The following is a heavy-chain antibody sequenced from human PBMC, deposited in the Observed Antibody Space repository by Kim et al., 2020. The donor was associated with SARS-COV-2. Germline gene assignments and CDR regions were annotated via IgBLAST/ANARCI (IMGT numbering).Heavy chain of an antibody. V-gene: IGHV3-49*02. CDR3: TREGTIFGVVIPIDY. D-gene: IGHD3-3*01. Sequence: ASVKGGFTISRDDSKSIAYLQMNSLKTEDTAVYYCTREGTIFGVVIPIDYWGQGTLVTVSS. J-gene: IGHJ4*02.